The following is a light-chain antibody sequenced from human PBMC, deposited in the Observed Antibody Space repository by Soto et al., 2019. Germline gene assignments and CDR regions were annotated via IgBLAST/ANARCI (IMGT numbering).Light chain of an antibody. Sequence: QSALTQPPSASGSPGQSVTISCTGTSSDVGGYNYVSWYQQHPGKAPKVMIYEVNKRPSGVPDRLSGSKSGNTASRTVSGLQAEDEADYYCNSYAGSNNWVFGGGTQLTVL. CDR1: SSDVGGYNY. V-gene: IGLV2-8*01. J-gene: IGLJ3*02. CDR3: NSYAGSNNWV. CDR2: EVN.